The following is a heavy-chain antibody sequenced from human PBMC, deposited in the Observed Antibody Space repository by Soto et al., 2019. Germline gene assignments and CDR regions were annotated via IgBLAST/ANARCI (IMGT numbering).Heavy chain of an antibody. Sequence: GGSLRLSCAASGFTFSNYAMNWVRQAPGKGLEWVSGISATGGSSTYYAESVKGRFTISRANSKTTMYLQMNSLRAEDTAVYYCAKHTKSYSSNLIPGFDPWGQGTLVTVSS. CDR2: ISATGGSST. V-gene: IGHV3-23*01. CDR1: GFTFSNYA. CDR3: AKHTKSYSSNLIPGFDP. D-gene: IGHD6-13*01. J-gene: IGHJ5*02.